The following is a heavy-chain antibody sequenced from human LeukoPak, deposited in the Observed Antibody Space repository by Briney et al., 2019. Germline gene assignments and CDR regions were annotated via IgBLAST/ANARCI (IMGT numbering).Heavy chain of an antibody. Sequence: ASVKVSCKASGYTFTGYYMHWVRQAPGQGLEWMGWINPNSGGTNYAQKFQGRVTMTRDTSISTAYMELSRLRSDDTAVYYCARDKTAVVYASPYWYFDLWGRGTLVTVSS. J-gene: IGHJ2*01. V-gene: IGHV1-2*02. CDR2: INPNSGGT. CDR3: ARDKTAVVYASPYWYFDL. CDR1: GYTFTGYY. D-gene: IGHD2-8*02.